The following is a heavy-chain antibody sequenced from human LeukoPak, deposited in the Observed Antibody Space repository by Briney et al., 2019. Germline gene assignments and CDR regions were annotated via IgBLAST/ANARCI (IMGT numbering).Heavy chain of an antibody. CDR2: IYTSGST. CDR3: ARDPFGLWFGELPEPFDY. V-gene: IGHV4-61*02. CDR1: GGSISSGSYY. J-gene: IGHJ4*02. Sequence: SQTLSLTCTVSGGSISSGSYYWRWIRQPAGKGLEWIGRIYTSGSTNYNPSLKSRVTISVDTSKNQFSLKLSSVTAADTAVYYCARDPFGLWFGELPEPFDYWGQGTLVTVSS. D-gene: IGHD3-10*01.